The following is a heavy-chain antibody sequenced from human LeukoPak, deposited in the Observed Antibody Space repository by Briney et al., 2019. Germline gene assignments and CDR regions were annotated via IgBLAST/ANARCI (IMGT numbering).Heavy chain of an antibody. Sequence: PGGSLRLSCAASGFTFSNYEMNWVRQAPGKGLEWVSYISSSGSTTYYADSVKGRFTISRDNAKNSLSLQMNSLRAEDTAIYYCARDEQWLVPISRPFYGMDVWGQGTTVTVSS. CDR2: ISSSGSTT. CDR3: ARDEQWLVPISRPFYGMDV. J-gene: IGHJ6*02. CDR1: GFTFSNYE. D-gene: IGHD6-19*01. V-gene: IGHV3-48*03.